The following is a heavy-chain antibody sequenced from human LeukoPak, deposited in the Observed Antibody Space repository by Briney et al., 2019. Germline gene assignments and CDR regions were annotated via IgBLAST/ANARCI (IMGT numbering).Heavy chain of an antibody. CDR1: GYSFIDYY. CDR2: INPKSGNT. Sequence: ASVKVSCKASGYSFIDYYIHWVRQAPGQGLEWMGWINPKSGNTNYAQKFQGRVTMTRDTSITTAYMELSRLKSDDTAVYYCARDQVTDYVALWGQETMVTVS. V-gene: IGHV1-2*02. J-gene: IGHJ3*01. CDR3: ARDQVTDYVAL. D-gene: IGHD4-17*01.